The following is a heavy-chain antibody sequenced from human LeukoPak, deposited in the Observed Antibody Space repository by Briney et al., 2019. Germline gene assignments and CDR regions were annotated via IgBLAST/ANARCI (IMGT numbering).Heavy chain of an antibody. V-gene: IGHV1-2*02. CDR1: GYTFTDYY. J-gene: IGHJ5*02. CDR3: ARGAGTPSSTSYNWFDP. Sequence: ASVKVPCKASGYTFTDYYIHWLRQAPGQGLEWMGWINPNSGGTNYAQKFQGRVTMTRDTSITTAYMDLSSLISDDTAVYYCARGAGTPSSTSYNWFDPWGQGTLVTVSS. D-gene: IGHD2-2*01. CDR2: INPNSGGT.